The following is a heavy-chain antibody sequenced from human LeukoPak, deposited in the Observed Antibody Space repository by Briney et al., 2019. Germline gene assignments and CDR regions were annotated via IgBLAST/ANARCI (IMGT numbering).Heavy chain of an antibody. V-gene: IGHV3-21*01. Sequence: GGSLRLSCAASGFTFSSYSMNWVRRAPGKGLEWVSSISSSSSYIYYADSVKGRFTISRDNAKNSLYLQMNSLRAEDTAVYYCARDWSGGYSYGDDYWGQGTLVTVSS. J-gene: IGHJ4*02. CDR3: ARDWSGGYSYGDDY. CDR2: ISSSSSYI. CDR1: GFTFSSYS. D-gene: IGHD5-18*01.